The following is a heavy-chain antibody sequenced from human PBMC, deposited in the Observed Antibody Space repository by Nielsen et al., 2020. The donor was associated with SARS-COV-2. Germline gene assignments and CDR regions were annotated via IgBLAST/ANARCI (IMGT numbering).Heavy chain of an antibody. CDR2: ISYDGSNK. D-gene: IGHD6-19*01. J-gene: IGHJ4*02. Sequence: GGSLRLFCAASGFSFSSYGMSWVRQAPGKGLEWVAVISYDGSNKYYADSVKGRFTISRDNSKNTLYLQMNSLRAEDTAVYYCASIAVAGPGYWGQGTLVTVSS. V-gene: IGHV3-30*03. CDR1: GFSFSSYG. CDR3: ASIAVAGPGY.